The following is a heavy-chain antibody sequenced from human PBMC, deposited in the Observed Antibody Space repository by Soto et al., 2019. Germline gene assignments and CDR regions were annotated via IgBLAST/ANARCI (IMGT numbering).Heavy chain of an antibody. J-gene: IGHJ4*02. CDR2: IKSKTDCGTT. CDR1: GFTFSNAW. CDR3: TTDPKGVVVPAAIDRRAYYFDY. Sequence: GGSLRLSCAASGFTFSNAWMSWVRQAPGKGLELVGRIKSKTDCGTTDYAAPVKVRFTISRDDSKNTLYLQMNRMKTEDTAVYYCTTDPKGVVVPAAIDRRAYYFDYWGQGTLVTVSS. V-gene: IGHV3-15*01. D-gene: IGHD2-2*01.